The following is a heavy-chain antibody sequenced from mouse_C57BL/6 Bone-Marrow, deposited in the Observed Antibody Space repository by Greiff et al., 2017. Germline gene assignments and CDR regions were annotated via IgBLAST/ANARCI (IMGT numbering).Heavy chain of an antibody. D-gene: IGHD1-1*02. CDR3: TTGGYYPDY. CDR2: IDPENGDT. Sequence: VHVKQSGAELVRPGASVKLSCTASGFNIKDDYMHWVKQRPEQGLEWIGWIDPENGDTEYASKFQGKATITADTSSNTAYLQLSSLTSEDTAVYYCTTGGYYPDYWGQGTTLTVSS. J-gene: IGHJ2*01. V-gene: IGHV14-4*01. CDR1: GFNIKDDY.